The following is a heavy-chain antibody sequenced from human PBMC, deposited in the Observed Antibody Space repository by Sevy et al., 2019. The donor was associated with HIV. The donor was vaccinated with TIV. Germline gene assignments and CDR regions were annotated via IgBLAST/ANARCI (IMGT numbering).Heavy chain of an antibody. CDR2: ISSSGSTI. CDR3: SHLRRPAAPVWFDP. D-gene: IGHD2-2*01. J-gene: IGHJ5*02. CDR1: GFTFSSYE. Sequence: GGSLRLSCAASGFTFSSYEMNWVRQAPGKGLEWVSYISSSGSTIYYADSVKGRFTISRDNAKNTLYLQMNSLRAEDTDVYYCSHLRRPAAPVWFDPWGQGTLVTVSS. V-gene: IGHV3-48*03.